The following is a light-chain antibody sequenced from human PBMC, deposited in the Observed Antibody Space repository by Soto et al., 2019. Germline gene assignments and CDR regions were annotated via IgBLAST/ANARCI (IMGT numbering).Light chain of an antibody. J-gene: IGKJ5*01. V-gene: IGKV4-1*01. CDR2: WAS. CDR1: ESILNSSNNRKH. Sequence: DIVMTRSPDSLAVSLGERATIKCKGIESILNSSNNRKHLAWYQQKPGQPPKLLIYWASTRESGVPDRFSGSGSGTDFTLTISSLQAEDVAVYYCQQYYSTPITFGQGTRLEIK. CDR3: QQYYSTPIT.